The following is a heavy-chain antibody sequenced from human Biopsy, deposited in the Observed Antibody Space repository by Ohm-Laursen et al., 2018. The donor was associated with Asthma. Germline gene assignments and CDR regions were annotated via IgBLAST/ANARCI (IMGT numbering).Heavy chain of an antibody. CDR1: GGSISSGGYY. CDR2: IYYSGST. J-gene: IGHJ4*02. Sequence: TLSLTCTVSGGSISSGGYYWSWIRQHPGKGLEWIGYIYYSGSTYYNPSLMSRVTISVDTSKNQFSLKLSSVTAADTAVYYCARGPPVDREDWGQGTLVTVSS. CDR3: ARGPPVDRED. V-gene: IGHV4-31*03. D-gene: IGHD5-24*01.